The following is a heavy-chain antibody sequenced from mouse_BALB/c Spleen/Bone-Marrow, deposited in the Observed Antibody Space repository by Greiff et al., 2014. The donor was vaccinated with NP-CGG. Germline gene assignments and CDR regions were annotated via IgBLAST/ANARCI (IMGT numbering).Heavy chain of an antibody. V-gene: IGHV1S137*01. CDR2: IGTYYGDA. Sequence: QVQLQQSGAELVRPGVSVKISCKGSGYTFTDYAMHWVKQSHAKSLEWIGVIGTYYGDATYNQKFKTKATMTVDKSSSTAYMELARLTSEDSALYYCAREGPGFAFWGQGTLVTVSA. CDR3: AREGPGFAF. J-gene: IGHJ3*01. CDR1: GYTFTDYA.